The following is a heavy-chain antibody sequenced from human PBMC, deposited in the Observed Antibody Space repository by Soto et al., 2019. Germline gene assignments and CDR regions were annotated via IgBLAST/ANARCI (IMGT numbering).Heavy chain of an antibody. V-gene: IGHV3-30*18. CDR3: AKDRSAAGNDWFDP. CDR1: GFTFSSCG. D-gene: IGHD6-13*01. Sequence: QVQLVESGGGVVQPGRSLRLSCAASGFTFSSCGMHWLRQAPGKGLEWVAVISYDGSNKYYADSVKGRFTISRDNSKNTLYLQMNSLRAEDTAVYYCAKDRSAAGNDWFDPWGQGTLVTVSS. J-gene: IGHJ5*02. CDR2: ISYDGSNK.